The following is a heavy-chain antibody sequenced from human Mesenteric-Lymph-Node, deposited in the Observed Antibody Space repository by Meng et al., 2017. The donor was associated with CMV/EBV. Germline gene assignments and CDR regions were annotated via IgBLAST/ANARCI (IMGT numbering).Heavy chain of an antibody. CDR1: GYSFTNFW. J-gene: IGHJ4*02. V-gene: IGHV5-51*01. CDR3: ARPRGGRSSAADY. CDR2: IYPGDSDT. D-gene: IGHD6-6*01. Sequence: GESLKISCKGFGYSFTNFWIGWVRQMPGKGLEWTGIIYPGDSDTRYSPSFQGQVTISADKSISTAYLQWSSLKDSDTAMYYCARPRGGRSSAADYWGQGTLVTVSS.